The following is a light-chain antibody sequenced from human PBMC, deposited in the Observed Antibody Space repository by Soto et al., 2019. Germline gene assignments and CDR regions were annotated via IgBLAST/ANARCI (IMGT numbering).Light chain of an antibody. V-gene: IGKV3-15*01. Sequence: EIVMTQSQATLSVSPLERANLSCRASQSLSTNLAWYQQKPGQAPRLLIYRASTRATGIPARFSGSGSGTEFTLTISGLQSEDSAIYFCQQYNNWPFSFGQGTRLEIK. CDR2: RAS. CDR3: QQYNNWPFS. CDR1: QSLSTN. J-gene: IGKJ5*01.